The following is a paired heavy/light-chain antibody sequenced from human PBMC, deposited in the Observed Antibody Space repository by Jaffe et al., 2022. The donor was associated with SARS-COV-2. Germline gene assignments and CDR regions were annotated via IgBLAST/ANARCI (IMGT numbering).Heavy chain of an antibody. D-gene: IGHD3-16*01. J-gene: IGHJ6*02. CDR3: AKDKGGRFSHYYYGMDV. CDR2: ISYDGTNQ. V-gene: IGHV3-30*18. Sequence: QVQLVESGGGVVQPGRSLRLSCAASGFTFSNSGIHWVRQAPGKRLEWVAVISYDGTNQYYEDSVQGRFTVSRDNSKNTLFLQMDSLRAEDTAVYYCAKDKGGRFSHYYYGMDVWGQGTTVTVSS. CDR1: GFTFSNSG.
Light chain of an antibody. CDR1: QSISSW. CDR2: KAS. CDR3: QQYDSYPYT. J-gene: IGKJ2*01. Sequence: DIQMTQSPSTLSASVGDRVTITCRASQSISSWLAWYQQKPGKAPKLLIYKASSLESGVPSRFSGSGSGTEFTLTISSLQPDDFATYYCQQYDSYPYTFGQGTKLEIK. V-gene: IGKV1-5*03.